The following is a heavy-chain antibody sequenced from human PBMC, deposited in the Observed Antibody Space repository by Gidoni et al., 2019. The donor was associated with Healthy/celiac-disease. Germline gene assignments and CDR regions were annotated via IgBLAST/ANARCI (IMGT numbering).Heavy chain of an antibody. CDR1: GVTFSSYG. V-gene: IGHV3-33*01. CDR2: ILYDRSNK. Sequence: QVQLVASGGGVVKPGRSLRLPWAASGVTFSSYGMHWVRQAPGKGLVWLAVILYDRSNKSYADSVKGRFTISRDNSKNTLYLQMNSLRSEDTAVYYCARDTQGSYDSSGKGFDPWGQGTLVTVSS. J-gene: IGHJ5*02. D-gene: IGHD3-22*01. CDR3: ARDTQGSYDSSGKGFDP.